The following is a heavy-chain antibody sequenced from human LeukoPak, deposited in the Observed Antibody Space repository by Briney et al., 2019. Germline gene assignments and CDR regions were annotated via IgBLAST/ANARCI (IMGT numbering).Heavy chain of an antibody. D-gene: IGHD4-11*01. CDR3: AKDRVMSDYSNYVWVYFDY. Sequence: GGSLRLSCAASGFTFSSYAMSWVRQAPGKGLEWVSAISGSGGSTYYADSVKGRFTISRDNSKNTLYLQMNSLRAEDTVVYYCAKDRVMSDYSNYVWVYFDYWGQGTLVTVSS. CDR1: GFTFSSYA. V-gene: IGHV3-23*01. J-gene: IGHJ4*02. CDR2: ISGSGGST.